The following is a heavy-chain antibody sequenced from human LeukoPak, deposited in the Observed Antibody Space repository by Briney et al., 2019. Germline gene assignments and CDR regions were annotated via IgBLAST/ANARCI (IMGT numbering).Heavy chain of an antibody. D-gene: IGHD6-19*01. CDR1: GGPFSGYY. Sequence: SETLSLTCAVYGGPFSGYYWSWIRQPPGKGLEWIGEINHSGSTNYNPSLRSRVTISVDTSKNQLSLKFTSMTAADTAVYYCARSSKTQWLSPGDGFDIWGRGTLVTVSS. CDR2: INHSGST. V-gene: IGHV4-34*01. J-gene: IGHJ3*02. CDR3: ARSSKTQWLSPGDGFDI.